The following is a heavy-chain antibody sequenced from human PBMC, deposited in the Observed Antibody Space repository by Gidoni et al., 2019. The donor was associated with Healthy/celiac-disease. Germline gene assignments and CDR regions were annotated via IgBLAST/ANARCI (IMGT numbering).Heavy chain of an antibody. CDR3: AKDSLNYDFWSGYYGNWFDP. V-gene: IGHV3-23*01. CDR2: ISGSGGST. D-gene: IGHD3-3*01. Sequence: EVQLLESGGGLVQPGGSLRLSCAASGFTFSSYAMSWVRQAPGKGLEWVSAISGSGGSTYYADSVKGRFTISRDNSKNTLYLQMNSLRAEDTAVYYCAKDSLNYDFWSGYYGNWFDPWGQGTLVTVSS. CDR1: GFTFSSYA. J-gene: IGHJ5*02.